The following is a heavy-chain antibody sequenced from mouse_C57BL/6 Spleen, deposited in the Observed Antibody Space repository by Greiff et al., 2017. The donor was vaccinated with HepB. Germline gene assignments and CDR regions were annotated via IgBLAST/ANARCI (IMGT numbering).Heavy chain of an antibody. V-gene: IGHV1-72*01. CDR2: IDPNRGGT. Sequence: QVQLQQPGAELVKPGASVKLSCKASGYTFTSYWMHWVKQRPGRGLEWIRRIDPNRGGTKYNEKFKSKATLTVDKPSSTAYMQLSSLTSEDSAVYYCAREVYDGYYGYFDVWGTGTTVTVSS. CDR3: AREVYDGYYGYFDV. J-gene: IGHJ1*03. CDR1: GYTFTSYW. D-gene: IGHD2-3*01.